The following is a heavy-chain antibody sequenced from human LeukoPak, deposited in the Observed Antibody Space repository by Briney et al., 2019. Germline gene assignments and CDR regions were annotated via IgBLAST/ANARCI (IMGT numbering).Heavy chain of an antibody. Sequence: ASVKVSCKASGGTFSSYAISWVRQAPGQGLEWMGRIIPILGIANYAQKFQGRVTITADKSTSTAYMELSSLRSEDTAVYYCARSGSHASKNYYYGMDVWGQGTTVTASS. D-gene: IGHD3-16*01. J-gene: IGHJ6*02. CDR3: ARSGSHASKNYYYGMDV. CDR1: GGTFSSYA. CDR2: IIPILGIA. V-gene: IGHV1-69*04.